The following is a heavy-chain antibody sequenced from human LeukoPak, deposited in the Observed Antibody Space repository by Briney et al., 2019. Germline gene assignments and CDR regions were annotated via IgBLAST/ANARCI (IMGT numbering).Heavy chain of an antibody. D-gene: IGHD1-26*01. CDR2: MNPNSGHT. Sequence: ASVKVSCKASGYTFTSYDIIWVRQASGQGREWMGWMNPNSGHTGYAQKFQGRVTMTRTTSISTAYMELTSLTSEDSAVYYCARSIVGVRKRNDYWGQGTLVTVSS. V-gene: IGHV1-8*01. CDR3: ARSIVGVRKRNDY. J-gene: IGHJ4*02. CDR1: GYTFTSYD.